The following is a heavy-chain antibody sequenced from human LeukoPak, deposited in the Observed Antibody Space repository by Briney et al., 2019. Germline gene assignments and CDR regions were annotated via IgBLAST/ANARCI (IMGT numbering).Heavy chain of an antibody. J-gene: IGHJ4*02. CDR3: TRDVGAGGFDY. CDR2: IRSKAYGGTT. Sequence: PGGSLRLSFTASGFTFGDYAMSWFSQAPGKGLEWVGFIRSKAYGGTTEYAASVKGRFTISRDDSKSIAYLQMSSLKTEDTAVYYCTRDVGAGGFDYWGQGTLVTVSS. CDR1: GFTFGDYA. V-gene: IGHV3-49*03. D-gene: IGHD3-16*01.